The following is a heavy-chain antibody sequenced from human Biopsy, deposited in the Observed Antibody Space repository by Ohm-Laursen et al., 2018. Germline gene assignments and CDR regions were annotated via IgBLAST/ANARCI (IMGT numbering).Heavy chain of an antibody. V-gene: IGHV4-59*08. D-gene: IGHD1-26*01. J-gene: IGHJ2*01. CDR2: IYYTGST. CDR3: ARHAPSYSGSYWRYFDL. CDR1: GCSISSYY. Sequence: SDTLSLTCTVSGCSISSYYWSWIRQPPGKGLEWIGYIYYTGSTNYNPSLKSRVTISVDTSMNHHSLGLTSVTAADTAVYYCARHAPSYSGSYWRYFDLWGRGTLVTVSS.